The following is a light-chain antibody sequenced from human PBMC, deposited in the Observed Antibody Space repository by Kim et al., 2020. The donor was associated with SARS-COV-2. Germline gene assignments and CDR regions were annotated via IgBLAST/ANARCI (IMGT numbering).Light chain of an antibody. J-gene: IGLJ2*01. Sequence: RFTISCPGSSSKIGAGYDVHWYQQLPGTAPKLLIYGNSNRPSGVPDRFSGSKSGTSASLAITGLQAEDEADYYCQSYDSSLSGVVFGGGTQLTVL. CDR3: QSYDSSLSGVV. CDR2: GNS. V-gene: IGLV1-40*01. CDR1: SSKIGAGYD.